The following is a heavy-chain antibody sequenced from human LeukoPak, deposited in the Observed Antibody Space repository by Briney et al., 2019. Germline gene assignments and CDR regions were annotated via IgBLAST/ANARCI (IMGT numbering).Heavy chain of an antibody. CDR3: AKAYDSSGYYPFDY. CDR1: GFTFSSYA. J-gene: IGHJ4*02. D-gene: IGHD3-22*01. V-gene: IGHV3-23*01. Sequence: GGSLRLSCAASGFTFSSYAMSWVRQAPGKGLEWVSAISGSGGGTYYADSVKGRFTISRDNSKNTLYLQMNSLRAEDTAVYYCAKAYDSSGYYPFDYWGQGTLVTVSS. CDR2: ISGSGGGT.